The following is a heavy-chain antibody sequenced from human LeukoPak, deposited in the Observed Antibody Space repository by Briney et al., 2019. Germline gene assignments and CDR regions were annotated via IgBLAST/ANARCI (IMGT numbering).Heavy chain of an antibody. CDR2: IYYSGST. D-gene: IGHD2-21*02. J-gene: IGHJ4*02. CDR1: GGSISSGDYY. Sequence: SETLSLTCTVSGGSISSGDYYWSWIRQPPGKGLEWIGYIYYSGSTYYNPSLKSRVTISVDTSKNQFSLKLSSVTAADTAVYYCARSLDAVTSNFDYWGQGTLVTVSS. V-gene: IGHV4-30-4*01. CDR3: ARSLDAVTSNFDY.